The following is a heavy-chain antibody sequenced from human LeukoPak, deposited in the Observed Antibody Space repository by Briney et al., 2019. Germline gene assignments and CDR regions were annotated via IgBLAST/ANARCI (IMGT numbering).Heavy chain of an antibody. Sequence: SETLSLTCTVSGGSISSYYWSWIRQPPGKGPEWIGYIYYSGSTNYNPSLKSRVTISVDTSKNQFSLKLSSVTAADTAVYYCARYIAAAGSVDYWGQGTLVTVSS. CDR3: ARYIAAAGSVDY. CDR2: IYYSGST. V-gene: IGHV4-59*08. D-gene: IGHD6-13*01. CDR1: GGSISSYY. J-gene: IGHJ4*02.